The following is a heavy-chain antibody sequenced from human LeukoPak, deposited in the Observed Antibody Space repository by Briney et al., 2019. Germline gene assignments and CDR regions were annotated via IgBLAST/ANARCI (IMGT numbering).Heavy chain of an antibody. CDR1: GYSFTSYD. D-gene: IGHD4-23*01. J-gene: IGHJ4*02. CDR2: MNPNSGDA. V-gene: IGHV1-8*02. Sequence: ASVKVSCKASGYSFTSYDINWVRQATGQGLEWIGWMNPNSGDADYTQKFKGRVTFTRDTSTRTAYMEVNSQGSEDAAVYYCARSNFGGNVHFDYWGQGILVTVSS. CDR3: ARSNFGGNVHFDY.